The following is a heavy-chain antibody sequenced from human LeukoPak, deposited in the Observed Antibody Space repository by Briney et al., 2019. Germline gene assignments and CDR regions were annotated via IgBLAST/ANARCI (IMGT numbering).Heavy chain of an antibody. CDR2: LYYSGST. D-gene: IGHD1-26*01. CDR3: ARYYSGSYGFDY. V-gene: IGHV4-39*01. CDR1: GGSISSSNYY. J-gene: IGHJ4*02. Sequence: PSETLSLPCTVSGGSISSSNYYWGWIRQPPGEGLEWIGYLYYSGSTYYNPSLKSRVTMSVDTSKNQFSLKLSSVTAADTAVYYCARYYSGSYGFDYWGQGTLVTVSS.